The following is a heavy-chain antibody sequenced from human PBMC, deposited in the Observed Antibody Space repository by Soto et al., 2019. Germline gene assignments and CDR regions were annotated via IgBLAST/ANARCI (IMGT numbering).Heavy chain of an antibody. D-gene: IGHD2-2*01. CDR1: GGSISSGTW. CDR2: IYHSGSP. Sequence: SETLSLTCAVSGGSISSGTWWSWVRQPPGRGLEWIGEIYHSGSPNYNPSLKSRVTMSVDKSKNLFSLRLSSVTAADSALYYCARRVPAAPNWFNPWGQGTLVTVSS. V-gene: IGHV4-4*02. CDR3: ARRVPAAPNWFNP. J-gene: IGHJ5*02.